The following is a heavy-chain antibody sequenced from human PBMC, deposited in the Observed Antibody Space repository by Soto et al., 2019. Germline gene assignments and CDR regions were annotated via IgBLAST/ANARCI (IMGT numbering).Heavy chain of an antibody. J-gene: IGHJ3*02. V-gene: IGHV5-51*01. Sequence: GESLKISCKGSGYSFTSYWIGWVRQMPGKGLEWMGIIYPGDSDTRYSPSFQGQVTISADKSISTAYLQWSSLKALDTAMYYCARHGVVVAARNAFDIWGQGTMVTVSS. CDR2: IYPGDSDT. CDR3: ARHGVVVAARNAFDI. CDR1: GYSFTSYW. D-gene: IGHD2-15*01.